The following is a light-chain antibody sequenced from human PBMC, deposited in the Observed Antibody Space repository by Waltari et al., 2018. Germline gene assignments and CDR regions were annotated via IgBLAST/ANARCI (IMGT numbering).Light chain of an antibody. J-gene: IGKJ4*01. CDR2: GAS. V-gene: IGKV3-15*01. CDR3: QQYNNWPPLT. CDR1: QGVSSN. Sequence: IVMTQSPATLSVSPGERATLSCRASQGVSSNLAWYQQKPGQAPRLLIYGASTRATGIPARFSGSGSGTEFTLTISSLQSEDFAVYYCQQYNNWPPLTFGGGTKVEIK.